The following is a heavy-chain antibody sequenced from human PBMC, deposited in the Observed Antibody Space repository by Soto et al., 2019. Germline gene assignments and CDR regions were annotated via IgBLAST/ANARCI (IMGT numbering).Heavy chain of an antibody. V-gene: IGHV4-61*01. Sequence: KPSETLSLTCTVSGGSVSSGSYYWSWIRQPPGKGLEWIGYIYYSGSTNYNPSLKSRVTISVDTSKNQFSLKLSSVTAADTAVYYCAREGHYYDSSHFDYWGQGTLVTVSS. J-gene: IGHJ4*02. D-gene: IGHD3-22*01. CDR1: GGSVSSGSYY. CDR3: AREGHYYDSSHFDY. CDR2: IYYSGST.